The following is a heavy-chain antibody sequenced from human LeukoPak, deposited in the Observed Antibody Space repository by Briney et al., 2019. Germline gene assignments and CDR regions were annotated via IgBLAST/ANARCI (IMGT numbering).Heavy chain of an antibody. CDR3: ARGGYNIWEYYFGY. D-gene: IGHD5-24*01. Sequence: SETLSLTCTDSGGSISNYYWRWIRQPPGKGLEWIGYIDYSGNHNYNPSLKSRVTISVDTSKKQFSLKLSSVTAADTAVYYCARGGYNIWEYYFGYWGQGTLVTVSS. J-gene: IGHJ4*02. V-gene: IGHV4-59*01. CDR2: IDYSGNH. CDR1: GGSISNYY.